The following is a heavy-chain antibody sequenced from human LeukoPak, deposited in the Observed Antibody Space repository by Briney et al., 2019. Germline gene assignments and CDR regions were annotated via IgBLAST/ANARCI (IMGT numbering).Heavy chain of an antibody. J-gene: IGHJ4*02. CDR1: GFTFNSYS. CDR2: ISSSSGTYI. D-gene: IGHD7-27*01. Sequence: GGSLRLSCAASGFTFNSYSMNWGRQAPGKGLEWVSSISSSSGTYIYYADSVKGRFTISRDNAQNSLFLQMNSLRAEDTAVYYCARDWASDYWGQGTLVTVSS. V-gene: IGHV3-21*01. CDR3: ARDWASDY.